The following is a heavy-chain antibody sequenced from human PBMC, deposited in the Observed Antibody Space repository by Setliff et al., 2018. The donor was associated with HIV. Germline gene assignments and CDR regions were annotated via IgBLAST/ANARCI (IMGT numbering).Heavy chain of an antibody. V-gene: IGHV1-69*10. CDR3: ARGTTPLGWFDP. D-gene: IGHD2-2*01. CDR2: IIPMSGVP. J-gene: IGHJ5*02. CDR1: GGNFRSYG. Sequence: SVKVSCKASGGNFRSYGISWVRQAPGQGLEWMGGIIPMSGVPKYAQKFQGRVTITADKSTSTAYMELSSLRSEDTAVYYCARGTTPLGWFDPWGQGTLVTVSS.